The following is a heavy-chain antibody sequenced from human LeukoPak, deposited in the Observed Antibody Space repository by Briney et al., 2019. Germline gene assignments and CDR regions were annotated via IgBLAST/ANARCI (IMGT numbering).Heavy chain of an antibody. CDR3: ARAGYDYVWGSPPLDY. CDR2: ISSSGSTI. J-gene: IGHJ4*02. CDR1: GFTFSSYE. Sequence: GGSLRLSCAASGFTFSSYEMNWVRQAPGKGLKWVSYISSSGSTIYYADSVKGRFTISRDNAKNSLYLQMNSLRAEDTAVYYCARAGYDYVWGSPPLDYWGQGTLVTVS. V-gene: IGHV3-48*03. D-gene: IGHD3-16*01.